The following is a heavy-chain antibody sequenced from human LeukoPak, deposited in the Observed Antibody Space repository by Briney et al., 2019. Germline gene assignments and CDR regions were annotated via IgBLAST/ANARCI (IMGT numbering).Heavy chain of an antibody. D-gene: IGHD4-17*01. Sequence: PSETLSLTCTVSGGSISNASSYWGWIRQPPGKGLEWIGSIYYSGYAFYKPSLKSRDTISVDTSKNQFSLKLSSVTAGDTAVYYCARQGGAVTTRWFDPWGQGTLVTVSS. V-gene: IGHV4-39*01. CDR3: ARQGGAVTTRWFDP. CDR2: IYYSGYA. CDR1: GGSISNASSY. J-gene: IGHJ5*02.